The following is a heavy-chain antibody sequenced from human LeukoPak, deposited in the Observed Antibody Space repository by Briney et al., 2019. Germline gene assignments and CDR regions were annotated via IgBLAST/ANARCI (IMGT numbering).Heavy chain of an antibody. CDR2: INHSGST. V-gene: IGHV4-34*01. J-gene: IGHJ5*02. D-gene: IGHD3-10*01. Sequence: PSETLSLTCAVYGGSFSGYYWSWIRRPPGKGLKWIGEINHSGSTNYNPSLKSRVTISVDTSKNQFSLKLSSVTAADTAVYYCARGSPYYYGSGNWFDPWGQGTLVTVSS. CDR1: GGSFSGYY. CDR3: ARGSPYYYGSGNWFDP.